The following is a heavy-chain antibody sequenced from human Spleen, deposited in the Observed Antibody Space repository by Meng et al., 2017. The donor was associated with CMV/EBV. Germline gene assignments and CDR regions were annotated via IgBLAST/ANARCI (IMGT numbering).Heavy chain of an antibody. CDR2: IKPGGGST. Sequence: GYTFTSYYIHWVRQAPGHGLEWMGIIKPGGGSTTYAQKFQGRVTLTRDMSTSTVYMELSSLRSEDTAVYYCARDQIAVSGLSYYFDFWGQGALVTVSS. CDR1: GYTFTSYY. CDR3: ARDQIAVSGLSYYFDF. V-gene: IGHV1-46*01. D-gene: IGHD6-19*01. J-gene: IGHJ4*02.